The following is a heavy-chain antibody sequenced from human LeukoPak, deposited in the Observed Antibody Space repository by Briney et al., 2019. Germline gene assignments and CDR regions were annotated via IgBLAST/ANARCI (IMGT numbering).Heavy chain of an antibody. Sequence: GGSLRLSCAASGFPFSIYWMTWVRQAPGKGLEWVANTKPDGSEKYYVDSAKGRFTISRDNAKNSLYLQMNSLRAEDTAVYYCVRGSSGTVVRGVSWAWFDPWGQGTLVPVSS. V-gene: IGHV3-7*05. CDR1: GFPFSIYW. J-gene: IGHJ5*02. CDR3: VRGSSGTVVRGVSWAWFDP. D-gene: IGHD3-10*01. CDR2: TKPDGSEK.